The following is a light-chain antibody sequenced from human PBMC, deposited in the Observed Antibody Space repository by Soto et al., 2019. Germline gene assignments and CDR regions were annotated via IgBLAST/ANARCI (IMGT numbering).Light chain of an antibody. J-gene: IGLJ1*01. CDR3: AAWDDNLSTYV. CDR1: SSSIGTNF. Sequence: QLVLTQPPSASETPGQRVSISCSGYSSSIGTNFVYWYQQLPGTAPKVLIHSNNQRPSGVPDRFSGSKSGTSASLAISGLRSEDEADYYCAAWDDNLSTYVFGSGTKVTVL. CDR2: SNN. V-gene: IGLV1-47*02.